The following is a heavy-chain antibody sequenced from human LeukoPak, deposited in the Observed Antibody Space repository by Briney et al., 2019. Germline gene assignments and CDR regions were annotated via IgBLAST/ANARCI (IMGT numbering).Heavy chain of an antibody. CDR2: IKQVGSEK. V-gene: IGHV3-7*01. CDR1: GFTFSSYW. J-gene: IGHJ3*02. CDR3: ARDLSYYDFWSGYQERGAFDI. Sequence: GGSLRLSCAASGFTFSSYWMSWVRQAPGKGLEWVANIKQVGSEKYYVGSVKGRFTISRDNAKNSLYLQMNSLRAEDTAVYYCARDLSYYDFWSGYQERGAFDIWGQGTMVTVSS. D-gene: IGHD3-3*01.